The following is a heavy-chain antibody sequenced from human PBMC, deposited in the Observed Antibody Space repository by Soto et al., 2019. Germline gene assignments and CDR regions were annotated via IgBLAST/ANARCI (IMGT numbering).Heavy chain of an antibody. D-gene: IGHD5-12*01. CDR1: GFSLSTSGVS. CDR2: IYWDDDK. J-gene: IGHJ4*02. V-gene: IGHV2-5*02. CDR3: AHRLGYSGYDFFDY. Sequence: SGPTLVNPTQTLTLTCTFSGFSLSTSGVSVGLIRQPPGKALEWLALIYWDDDKRYSPSLKSRLTITKDTSKNQVVLTMTNMDPVDTATYYCAHRLGYSGYDFFDYWGQGTLVTAPQ.